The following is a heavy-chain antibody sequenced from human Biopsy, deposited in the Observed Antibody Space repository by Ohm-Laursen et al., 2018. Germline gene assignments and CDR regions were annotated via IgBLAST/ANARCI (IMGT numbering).Heavy chain of an antibody. J-gene: IGHJ3*02. CDR3: ARGEAGVYDALDI. CDR1: GGSISSYY. D-gene: IGHD5/OR15-5a*01. Sequence: TLSLTCTVSGGSISSYYWNWIRQPPGKGLEWIGYIYNSGGTNYNPSLKSRVTISVAVDTSKSQFSLRLSSVTAADTAMYYCARGEAGVYDALDIWGQGTMVIVSS. V-gene: IGHV4-59*01. CDR2: IYNSGGT.